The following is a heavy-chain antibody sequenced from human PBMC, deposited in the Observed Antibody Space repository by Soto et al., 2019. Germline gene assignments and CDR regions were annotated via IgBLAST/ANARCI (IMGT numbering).Heavy chain of an antibody. J-gene: IGHJ4*02. D-gene: IGHD2-21*02. CDR2: IYYSGST. Sequence: SETLSLTCTVSGGSISSGGYYWSWIRQHPGKGLEWIGYIYYSGSTYYNPPLKSRVTISVDTSKNQFSLKLSSVTAADTAVYYCATTRRMGDYYFDYWGQGTLVTVSS. CDR1: GGSISSGGYY. CDR3: ATTRRMGDYYFDY. V-gene: IGHV4-31*03.